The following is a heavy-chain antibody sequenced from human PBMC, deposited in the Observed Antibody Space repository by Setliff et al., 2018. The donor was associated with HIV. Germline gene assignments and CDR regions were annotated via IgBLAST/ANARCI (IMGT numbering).Heavy chain of an antibody. CDR3: AREIRNYDFWSGYWEDHYFDS. J-gene: IGHJ4*02. V-gene: IGHV1-3*01. Sequence: ASVKVSCKASGYSFTSYGISWVRQAPGQRLEWMGWINAGNGNTKYSQKFQGRVTITRETSASTAYMELSSLRSEDTAVYYCAREIRNYDFWSGYWEDHYFDSWGQGTLVTVSS. CDR2: INAGNGNT. D-gene: IGHD3-3*01. CDR1: GYSFTSYG.